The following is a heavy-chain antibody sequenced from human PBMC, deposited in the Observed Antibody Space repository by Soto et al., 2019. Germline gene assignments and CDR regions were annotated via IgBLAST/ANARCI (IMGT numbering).Heavy chain of an antibody. V-gene: IGHV3-30-3*01. CDR1: GFTFSSYA. CDR2: ISYDGSNK. CDR3: FGYYYYYGMDV. J-gene: IGHJ6*02. D-gene: IGHD3-10*01. Sequence: PGGSLRLSCAASGFTFSSYAMHWVRQAPGKGLELVAVISYDGSNKYYADSVKGRFTISRDNSKNTLYLQMNSLRAEGTAVYYCFGYYYYYGMDVWGQGTTVTVSS.